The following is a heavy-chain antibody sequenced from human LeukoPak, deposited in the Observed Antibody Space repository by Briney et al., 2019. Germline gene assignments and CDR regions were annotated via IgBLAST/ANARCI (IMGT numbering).Heavy chain of an antibody. V-gene: IGHV3-11*01. CDR1: GFTFSDYY. CDR2: ISSSGSTI. J-gene: IGHJ5*02. Sequence: GGSLRLSCAASGFTFSDYYMSWIRQAPGKGLEWVSYISSSGSTIYYADSVKGRFTISRDNAKNSLYLQMNSLRAEDTAVYYCARAPRFRLVGVPKGPFDPWGQGTLVTVSS. D-gene: IGHD1-26*01. CDR3: ARAPRFRLVGVPKGPFDP.